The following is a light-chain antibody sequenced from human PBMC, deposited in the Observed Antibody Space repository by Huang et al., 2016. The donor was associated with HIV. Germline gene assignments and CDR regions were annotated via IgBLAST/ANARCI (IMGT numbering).Light chain of an antibody. CDR1: QSVSRN. Sequence: EIVMTQSPGTLSLSPGERATLSCRPSQSVSRNLAWYQHKPGQAPRLLIYGASTRATGVPARFSGSGSGREFTLTISSLQSDDFVVYYCQQYQDWPRTFGQGTKVEIK. CDR2: GAS. V-gene: IGKV3-15*01. CDR3: QQYQDWPRT. J-gene: IGKJ1*01.